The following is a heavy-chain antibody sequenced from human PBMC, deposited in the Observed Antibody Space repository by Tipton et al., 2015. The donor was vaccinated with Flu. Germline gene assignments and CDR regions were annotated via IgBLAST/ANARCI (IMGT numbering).Heavy chain of an antibody. V-gene: IGHV4-61*01. CDR3: ASDHDSSGYFVH. D-gene: IGHD3-22*01. CDR1: SGSVSSGSYY. Sequence: TLSLTCTVSSGSVSSGSYYWSWFRQPPGKALEWIGCVYSSGNTNYNPSLRSRATVSVDTSRNQFSLRLTSVTAADMAVYYCASDHDSSGYFVHWGQGTLVTVSS. J-gene: IGHJ4*02. CDR2: VYSSGNT.